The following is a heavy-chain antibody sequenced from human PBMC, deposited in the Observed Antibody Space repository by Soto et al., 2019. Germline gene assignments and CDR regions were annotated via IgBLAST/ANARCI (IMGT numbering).Heavy chain of an antibody. CDR3: ARYCSGGSCYSSHFDY. J-gene: IGHJ4*02. CDR1: GDTFTSYY. CDR2: INPSGDT. Sequence: ASVKVSCKASGDTFTSYYMHWVRQAPGQGLEWMGIINPSGDTSYAQKFQGRVTMTRDTSTSTVYMELSSLRSEDTAVYYCARYCSGGSCYSSHFDYWGQGTLVTVSS. D-gene: IGHD2-15*01. V-gene: IGHV1-46*01.